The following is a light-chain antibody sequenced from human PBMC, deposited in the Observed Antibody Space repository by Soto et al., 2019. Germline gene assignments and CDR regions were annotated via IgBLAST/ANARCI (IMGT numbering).Light chain of an antibody. CDR1: QSILYNSNRKNY. J-gene: IGKJ4*01. Sequence: DIVMTQSPQSLAVSLGERATINCKSRQSILYNSNRKNYLAWYQQRPRQPPKLLIYWASTRESGVPDRFSGSGSGTDLTITISSLQAEDVKVYYCQQYYSSPLTFGGGTKVDIK. V-gene: IGKV4-1*01. CDR3: QQYYSSPLT. CDR2: WAS.